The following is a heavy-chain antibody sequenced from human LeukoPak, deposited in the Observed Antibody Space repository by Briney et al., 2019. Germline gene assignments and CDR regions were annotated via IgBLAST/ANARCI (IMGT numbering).Heavy chain of an antibody. CDR2: IIPILGIA. J-gene: IGHJ3*02. Sequence: GASVKVSCKASGGTFSSYAISWVRQAPGQGLEWMGRIIPILGIANYAQKFQGRVTITADKSTSTAYMELSSLRSEDTAVYYCARDRPYDSSGYYLHDAFDIWGQGTMATVSS. CDR3: ARDRPYDSSGYYLHDAFDI. CDR1: GGTFSSYA. D-gene: IGHD3-22*01. V-gene: IGHV1-69*04.